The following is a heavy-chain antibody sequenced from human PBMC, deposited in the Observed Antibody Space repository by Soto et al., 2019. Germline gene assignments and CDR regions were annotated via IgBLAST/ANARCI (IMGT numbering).Heavy chain of an antibody. CDR1: GGSISSYY. J-gene: IGHJ6*03. CDR2: IYYSGST. Sequence: SETLSLTWTVSGGSISSYYWSWIRQPPGKGLEWIGYIYYSGSTNYNPSLKSRVTISVDTSKNQFSLKLSSVTAADTAVYYCARRTRYYYMDVWGKGTTVTVS. CDR3: ARRTRYYYMDV. V-gene: IGHV4-59*08. D-gene: IGHD2-2*01.